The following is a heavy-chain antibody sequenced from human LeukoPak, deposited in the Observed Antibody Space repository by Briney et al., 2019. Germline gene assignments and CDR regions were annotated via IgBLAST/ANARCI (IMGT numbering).Heavy chain of an antibody. CDR2: ISYDGSNK. D-gene: IGHD3-10*01. Sequence: GRSLRLSCAASGFTFSSYGMHWVRQAPGKGLEWVAVISYDGSNKYYADSVKGRFTISRDNSKNTLYLQMNSLRAEDTAVYYCAKGRGPPYYFDYWGQGTLVTVSS. CDR3: AKGRGPPYYFDY. J-gene: IGHJ4*02. CDR1: GFTFSSYG. V-gene: IGHV3-30*18.